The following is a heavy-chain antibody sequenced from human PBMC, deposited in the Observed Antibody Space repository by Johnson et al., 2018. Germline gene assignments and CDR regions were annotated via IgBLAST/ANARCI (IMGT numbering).Heavy chain of an antibody. CDR1: GYSFTSYW. CDR2: IYPGDSDT. J-gene: IGHJ6*02. D-gene: IGHD5-24*01. V-gene: IGHV5-51*01. CDR3: ARLDVEMATITSFYYYGMDV. Sequence: EVQLVESGAEVKKXGESLKISCKGSGYSFTSYWIGWVRQMPGKGLEWMGIIYPGDSDTRYSPSFQGQVTISPDKSISTAYLQWSSLKASDTAMYYCARLDVEMATITSFYYYGMDVWGQGTTVTVSS.